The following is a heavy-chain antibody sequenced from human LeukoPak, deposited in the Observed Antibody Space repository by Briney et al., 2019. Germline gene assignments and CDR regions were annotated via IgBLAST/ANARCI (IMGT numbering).Heavy chain of an antibody. J-gene: IGHJ6*02. CDR3: ARAPYSSGWSPYYYYGMDV. CDR1: GYTFTSYG. CDR2: ISAYNGNT. Sequence: ASVKVSCKASGYTFTSYGISWVRQAPGQGLEWMGWISAYNGNTNYAQKLQGRVTMTTDTSTSTAYMELRSLRSDDTAVYYCARAPYSSGWSPYYYYGMDVWGRGTTVTVSS. V-gene: IGHV1-18*01. D-gene: IGHD6-19*01.